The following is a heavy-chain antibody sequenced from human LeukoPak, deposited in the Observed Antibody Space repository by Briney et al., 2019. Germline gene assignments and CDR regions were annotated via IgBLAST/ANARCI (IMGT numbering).Heavy chain of an antibody. CDR1: GGSISSYY. Sequence: SETLSLTYTVSGGSISSYYWSWIRRPPGKGLEWIGYIYYSGSTNYNPSLKSRVTISVDTSKNQFSLKLSSVTAADTAVYYCARLPDQGAFDIWGQGTMVTVSS. V-gene: IGHV4-59*08. CDR2: IYYSGST. CDR3: ARLPDQGAFDI. J-gene: IGHJ3*02.